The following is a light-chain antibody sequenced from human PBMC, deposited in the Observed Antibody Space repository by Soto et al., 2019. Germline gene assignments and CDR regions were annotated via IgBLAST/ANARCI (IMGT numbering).Light chain of an antibody. J-gene: IGKJ3*01. CDR2: GAS. Sequence: EIVLTQSPGTLSLSPGERATLSCRASQSVSPYLAWYQHKPGQAPRLLIYGASSRAPGIPDRFSGSGSGTDFTLNISRLEPEEFVVYYCQQYGSSPPVTFGPGTKVDIK. V-gene: IGKV3-20*01. CDR3: QQYGSSPPVT. CDR1: QSVSPY.